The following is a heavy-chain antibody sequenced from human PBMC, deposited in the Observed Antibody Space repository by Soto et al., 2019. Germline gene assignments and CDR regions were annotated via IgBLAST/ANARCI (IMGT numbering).Heavy chain of an antibody. D-gene: IGHD1-26*01. J-gene: IGHJ4*02. CDR1: GGSISSGGYS. V-gene: IGHV4-30-2*01. CDR3: AKVGSGSYFFAHFDY. CDR2: IYHSGST. Sequence: PSETLSLTCAVSGGSISSGGYSWSWIRQPPGKGLEWIGYIYHSGSTYYNPSLKSRVTISVDRSKNQFSLKLSSVTAADTAVYYCAKVGSGSYFFAHFDYWGQGTLVTVSS.